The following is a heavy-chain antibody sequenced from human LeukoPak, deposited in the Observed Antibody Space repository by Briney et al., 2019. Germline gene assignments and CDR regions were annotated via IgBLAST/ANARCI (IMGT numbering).Heavy chain of an antibody. CDR3: ARDRIPYCGGDCYHLFV. V-gene: IGHV1-69*05. CDR2: IIPIFGTA. Sequence: SVKVSCKASGGTFSSYAISWVRQAPGQGLEWMGRIIPIFGTANYAQKFQGRVTITTDESTSTAYMELSSLRSEDTAVYYCARDRIPYCGGDCYHLFVWGQGTLVTVSS. J-gene: IGHJ4*02. D-gene: IGHD2-21*02. CDR1: GGTFSSYA.